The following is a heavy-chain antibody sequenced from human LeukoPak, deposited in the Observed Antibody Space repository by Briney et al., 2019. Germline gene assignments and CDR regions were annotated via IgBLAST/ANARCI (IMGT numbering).Heavy chain of an antibody. CDR3: ARDTTMVGAYDAFDI. J-gene: IGHJ3*02. Sequence: SVKVSCKASGGTFSSYAISWVRQAPGQGLEWMGRIIPIFGTANYAQKFQGRVTITTDESTSTAYMELSSLRSEDTAVYYCARDTTMVGAYDAFDIWGQGTMVTVSS. CDR1: GGTFSSYA. V-gene: IGHV1-69*05. D-gene: IGHD4/OR15-4a*01. CDR2: IIPIFGTA.